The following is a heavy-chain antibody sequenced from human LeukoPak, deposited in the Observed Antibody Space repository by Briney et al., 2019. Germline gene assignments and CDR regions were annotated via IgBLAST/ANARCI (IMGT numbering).Heavy chain of an antibody. J-gene: IGHJ4*01. CDR1: GGSISSYY. D-gene: IGHD6-19*01. CDR2: IYSSGST. Sequence: SDTLSLTCTVSGGSISSYYWSWIRQPAGKGLEWIGRIYSSGSTEYNPSLKSRVTMSVDTSKNQFSLKLSSVTAADTAVYYCARDPSAVAGYFDCWGQGPLVTVSS. V-gene: IGHV4-4*07. CDR3: ARDPSAVAGYFDC.